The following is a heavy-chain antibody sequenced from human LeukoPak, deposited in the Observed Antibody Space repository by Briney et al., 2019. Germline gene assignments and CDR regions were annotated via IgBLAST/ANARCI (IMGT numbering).Heavy chain of an antibody. D-gene: IGHD4-23*01. CDR2: ISGSGGST. CDR1: GFTFSSYG. CDR3: AREFDPTVVSNGAFDI. V-gene: IGHV3-23*01. J-gene: IGHJ3*02. Sequence: PGGSLRLSCAASGFTFSSYGMSWVRQAPGKGLEWVSAISGSGGSTYYADSVKGRFTISRDNAKNTLYLQMNSLKAEDTAVYYCAREFDPTVVSNGAFDIWGQGTMVTVSS.